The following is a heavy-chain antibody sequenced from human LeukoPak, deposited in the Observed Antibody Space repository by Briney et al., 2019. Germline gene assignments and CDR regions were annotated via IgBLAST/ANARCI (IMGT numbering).Heavy chain of an antibody. Sequence: GGSLRLSCAASGFTFSSYGMHWVRQAPGKGLEWVAVISYDGSNKYYADSVKGRFTISRDNAKNSLYLQMNSLRAEDTAVYYCARDSGYDHLLVYWGQGTLVTVSS. CDR3: ARDSGYDHLLVY. J-gene: IGHJ4*02. V-gene: IGHV3-30*03. D-gene: IGHD5-12*01. CDR2: ISYDGSNK. CDR1: GFTFSSYG.